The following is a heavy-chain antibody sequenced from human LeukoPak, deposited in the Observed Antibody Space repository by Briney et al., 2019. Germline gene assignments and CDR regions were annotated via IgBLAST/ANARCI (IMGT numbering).Heavy chain of an antibody. Sequence: GGSLRLSCAASGFTFSSYAMHWVRQAPGKGLEWVAIIWHDGNSKNYADSVKGRFTISRDNSKQTLDLQMNSLRAEDTAVYYCARETDLLSFWFDYWGQGTLVTVSS. D-gene: IGHD3-3*01. V-gene: IGHV3-33*08. J-gene: IGHJ4*02. CDR3: ARETDLLSFWFDY. CDR2: IWHDGNSK. CDR1: GFTFSSYA.